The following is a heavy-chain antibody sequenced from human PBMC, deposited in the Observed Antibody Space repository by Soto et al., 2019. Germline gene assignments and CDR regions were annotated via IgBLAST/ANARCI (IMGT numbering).Heavy chain of an antibody. CDR1: GYTFTSYA. CDR2: INAGNGNT. Sequence: QVQLVQSGAEEKKPGASVKVSCKASGYTFTSYAMHWVRQAPGQRLEWMGWINAGNGNTKYSQKFEGRVTITRDTSASTAYMELSSLRSEDTAVYYCARGTVVTHFDYWGQGTLVTVSS. V-gene: IGHV1-3*05. CDR3: ARGTVVTHFDY. D-gene: IGHD2-15*01. J-gene: IGHJ4*02.